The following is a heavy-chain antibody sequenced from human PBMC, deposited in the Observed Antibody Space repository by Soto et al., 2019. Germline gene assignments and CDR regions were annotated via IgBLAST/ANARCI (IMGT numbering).Heavy chain of an antibody. CDR3: ARRGARIEADGISTGFDT. Sequence: QLQLQESGPGLVKPSETLSLTCSVSGGSISSSSYYWGWIRQPPGKGLEWIGSISYSGNTYYSPSLKSRVTISGETSTNQFSLELRSVTATDTAVYFCARRGARIEADGISTGFDTWGQGTLVTVSS. CDR2: ISYSGNT. D-gene: IGHD6-13*01. J-gene: IGHJ5*02. V-gene: IGHV4-39*01. CDR1: GGSISSSSYY.